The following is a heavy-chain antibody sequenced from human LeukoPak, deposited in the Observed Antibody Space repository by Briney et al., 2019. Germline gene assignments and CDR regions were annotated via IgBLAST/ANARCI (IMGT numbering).Heavy chain of an antibody. Sequence: GGSLRLSCEASGFIFRNFGMNWVRQAPGKGLVWVSRINSDGSGTTYADSVKGRFTISRDNAKNTLYLQMDSLRAEDTAVYYCAASRGPNWFDWGQGTLVTVSS. V-gene: IGHV3-74*01. J-gene: IGHJ4*02. CDR3: AASRGPNWFD. CDR2: INSDGSGT. CDR1: GFIFRNFG. D-gene: IGHD3-10*01.